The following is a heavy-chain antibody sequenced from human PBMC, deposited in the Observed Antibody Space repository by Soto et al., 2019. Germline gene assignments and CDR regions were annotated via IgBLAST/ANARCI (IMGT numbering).Heavy chain of an antibody. J-gene: IGHJ6*02. CDR1: GFTVSSYY. Sequence: EVQLVASGGGLVQPGGSLRLSCAASGFTVSSYYMSWVRQAPGKGLECVSVIYSGGGSTHYADSVKGRFTISRERNMLYLQMSSLRAEDTAVYYCARVFERPWYGLDVWGQGTTVTVSS. CDR2: IYSGGGST. CDR3: ARVFERPWYGLDV. V-gene: IGHV3-66*01.